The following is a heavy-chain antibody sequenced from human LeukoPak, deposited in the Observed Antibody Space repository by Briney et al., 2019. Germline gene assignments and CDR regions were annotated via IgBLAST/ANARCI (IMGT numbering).Heavy chain of an antibody. D-gene: IGHD3-10*01. CDR3: ASLYGSGSYSFDY. CDR2: ILYTGST. V-gene: IGHV4-39*01. Sequence: SETLSLICTVSGYSISSPTYYWAWIRQPPGKGLEYIGSILYTGSTYYNPSLKSRVTISVDTSGNQLSVKLTSVTATDTAVYYCASLYGSGSYSFDYWGQGTLVTVSS. J-gene: IGHJ4*02. CDR1: GYSISSPTYY.